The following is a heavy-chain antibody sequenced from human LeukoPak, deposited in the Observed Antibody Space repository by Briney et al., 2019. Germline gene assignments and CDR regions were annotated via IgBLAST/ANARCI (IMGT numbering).Heavy chain of an antibody. CDR3: ARDGVGATA. D-gene: IGHD1-26*01. J-gene: IGHJ4*02. CDR2: IYYSGST. V-gene: IGHV4-39*02. Sequence: PSETLSLTCTVSGGSISSSSYYWGWIRQPPGKGLEWIGSIYYSGSTYYNPSLKSRVTISVDTSKNQFSLKLSSVTAADTAVYYCARDGVGATAWGQGTLVTVSS. CDR1: GGSISSSSYY.